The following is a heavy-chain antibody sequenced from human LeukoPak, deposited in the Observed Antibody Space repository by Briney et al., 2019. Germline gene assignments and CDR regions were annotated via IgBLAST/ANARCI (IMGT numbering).Heavy chain of an antibody. D-gene: IGHD5-18*01. J-gene: IGHJ4*02. CDR1: GFTFSYHW. V-gene: IGHV3-7*01. Sequence: GGSLRLSCAASGFTFSYHWMTWVRQAPGKGLEWVANIKNDGTVKNYVDSVKGRFPISRDNAKNSLYLQMTSLRAEDTGVYYCAKDSYSKGDYWGQGVLVTVSS. CDR2: IKNDGTVK. CDR3: AKDSYSKGDY.